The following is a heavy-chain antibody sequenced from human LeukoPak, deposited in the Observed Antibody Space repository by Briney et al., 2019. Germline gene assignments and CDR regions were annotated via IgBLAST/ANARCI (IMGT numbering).Heavy chain of an antibody. CDR1: GGSITTFV. D-gene: IGHD2-2*01. CDR3: ARGVLGSSTPFWFDP. V-gene: IGHV4-4*07. Sequence: PSETLSLTCTVSGGSITTFVWSWIRQPAGKGLEWIGRIYTSGTTNYNPSLKSRVTMSVDTSKNQFSLKLSSVTAADTAVYYCARGVLGSSTPFWFDPWGQGTLVTVSS. J-gene: IGHJ5*02. CDR2: IYTSGTT.